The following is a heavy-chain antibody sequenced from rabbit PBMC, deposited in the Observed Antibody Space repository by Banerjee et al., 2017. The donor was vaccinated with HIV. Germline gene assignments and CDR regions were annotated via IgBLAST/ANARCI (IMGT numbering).Heavy chain of an antibody. CDR1: GLDFSGSYW. CDR2: IYAGSSGST. V-gene: IGHV1S45*01. J-gene: IGHJ4*01. Sequence: QEQLVESGGGLVTPEGSLTLTCTASGLDFSGSYWICWVRQAPGKGLEWIACIYAGSSGSTYYASWAKGRFTISKTSSTTVTLQMTSLTAADTATYFCARRDYGSSTYYDLWGQGTLVTVS. D-gene: IGHD8-1*01. CDR3: ARRDYGSSTYYDL.